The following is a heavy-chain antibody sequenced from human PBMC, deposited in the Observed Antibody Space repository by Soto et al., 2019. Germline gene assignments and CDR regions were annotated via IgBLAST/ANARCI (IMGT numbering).Heavy chain of an antibody. Sequence: EVQLVDSGGGLVQPGGSLRLSCAASGFTFSSYTMNWVRQAPGKGLEWISYISSSSRTIYFADSVKRRFTISRDNAHNSLYLQMTSLRDVDTAVYYCARVPTRALDYSGQGTLVTVSS. CDR2: ISSSSRTI. CDR3: ARVPTRALDY. D-gene: IGHD1-26*01. CDR1: GFTFSSYT. V-gene: IGHV3-48*02. J-gene: IGHJ4*02.